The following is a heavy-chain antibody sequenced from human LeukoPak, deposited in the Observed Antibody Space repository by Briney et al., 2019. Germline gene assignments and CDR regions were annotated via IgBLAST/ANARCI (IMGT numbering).Heavy chain of an antibody. CDR3: AKGEAYGGNYFDY. Sequence: GGSLRLSLAAAGFTFSSYARSWVRQAPGKGREGVSAISGSGGSTYYADSVKGRSTISRDNSKKTLYLKMNSLRAEDTAVYYCAKGEAYGGNYFDYWGQGPLVTVSS. V-gene: IGHV3-23*01. J-gene: IGHJ4*02. CDR2: ISGSGGST. CDR1: GFTFSSYA. D-gene: IGHD4-23*01.